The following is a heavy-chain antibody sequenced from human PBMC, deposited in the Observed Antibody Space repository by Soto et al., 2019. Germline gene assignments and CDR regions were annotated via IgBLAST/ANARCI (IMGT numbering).Heavy chain of an antibody. CDR3: AKEDCSGGSCYPYYYYYGMDV. Sequence: GGSLGLSCAASGFTFSSYAMSWVRQAPGKGLEWVSAISGSGGSTYYADSVKGRLTISRDNSKNTLYLQMNSLRAEDTAVYYCAKEDCSGGSCYPYYYYYGMDVWGQGTTVTVSS. CDR1: GFTFSSYA. D-gene: IGHD2-15*01. V-gene: IGHV3-23*01. J-gene: IGHJ6*02. CDR2: ISGSGGST.